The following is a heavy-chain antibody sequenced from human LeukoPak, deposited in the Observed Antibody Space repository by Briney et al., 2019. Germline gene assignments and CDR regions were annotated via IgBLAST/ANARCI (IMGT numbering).Heavy chain of an antibody. J-gene: IGHJ4*02. Sequence: SETLSLTCTVSGVSISGYYWSWIRQPPGKGLEWIRYIYYSGSTNYDPSLKGRVTISVDTSKNQFSLKLTSVTAADTAVYFCARDTAIGEGEFFFDYWGQGTLVTVSS. CDR3: ARDTAIGEGEFFFDY. V-gene: IGHV4-59*01. CDR1: GVSISGYY. D-gene: IGHD5-18*01. CDR2: IYYSGST.